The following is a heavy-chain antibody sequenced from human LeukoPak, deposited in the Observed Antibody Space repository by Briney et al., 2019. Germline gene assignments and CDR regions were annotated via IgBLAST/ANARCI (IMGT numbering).Heavy chain of an antibody. CDR2: ISYDGSNK. CDR3: AKEGYYDSSGYYPTAFDI. Sequence: GRSLRLSCAASGFTFSSYGMHWVRQAPGKGLEWVAVISYDGSNKYYADSVKGRFTISRDNSKNTLYLQMNSLRAEDTAVYYCAKEGYYDSSGYYPTAFDIWGQGTMVTVSS. CDR1: GFTFSSYG. V-gene: IGHV3-30*18. J-gene: IGHJ3*02. D-gene: IGHD3-22*01.